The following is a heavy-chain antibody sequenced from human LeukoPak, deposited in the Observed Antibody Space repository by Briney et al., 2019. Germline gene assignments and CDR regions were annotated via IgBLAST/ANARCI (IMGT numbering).Heavy chain of an antibody. CDR1: GGTFSSYA. Sequence: ASVKVSCKASGGTFSSYAISWVRQAPGQGLEWMGGIIPIFGTANYAQKFQGRVTITADESTSTAYMELSSLRSEDTAVYYCARDLGYDYVWGSYRYDWFDPWGQGTLVTVSS. J-gene: IGHJ5*02. D-gene: IGHD3-16*02. CDR2: IIPIFGTA. CDR3: ARDLGYDYVWGSYRYDWFDP. V-gene: IGHV1-69*13.